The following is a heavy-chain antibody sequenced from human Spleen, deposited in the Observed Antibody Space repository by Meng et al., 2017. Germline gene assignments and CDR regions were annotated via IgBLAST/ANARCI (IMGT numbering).Heavy chain of an antibody. J-gene: IGHJ6*02. CDR3: ASVDVRFQRNSPNQYGMDV. CDR2: INPNSGGT. D-gene: IGHD3-3*01. V-gene: IGHV1-2*06. Sequence: ASVKVSCQASGYTFTGYYMHWVRQAPGQGLEWMGRINPNSGGTNYAQKFQGRVTMTRDTSISTAYMELSRLRSDDTAVYYCASVDVRFQRNSPNQYGMDVWGQGTTGTVSS. CDR1: GYTFTGYY.